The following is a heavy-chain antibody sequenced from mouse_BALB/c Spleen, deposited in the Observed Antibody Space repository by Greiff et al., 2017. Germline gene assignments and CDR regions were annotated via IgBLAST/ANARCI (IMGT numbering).Heavy chain of an antibody. CDR2: IWAGGST. D-gene: IGHD1-2*01. J-gene: IGHJ3*01. CDR3: ARDGYYGWMGFAY. V-gene: IGHV2-9*02. CDR1: GFSLTSYG. Sequence: VQVVESGPGLVAPSQSLSITCTVSGFSLTSYGVHWVRQPPGKGLEWLGVIWAGGSTNYNSALMSRLSISKDNSKSQVFLKMNSLQTDDTAMYYCARDGYYGWMGFAYWGQGTLVTVSA.